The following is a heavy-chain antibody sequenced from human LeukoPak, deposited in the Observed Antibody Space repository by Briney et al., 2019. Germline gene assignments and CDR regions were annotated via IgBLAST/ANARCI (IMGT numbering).Heavy chain of an antibody. D-gene: IGHD2-2*01. CDR2: ISLSGDKA. J-gene: IGHJ4*02. Sequence: GGSLRLSCAASGFMFGNHAMSWVRQAPGKGLEWVSAISLSGDKAYYADSVKGRFTISRDNSKNTLSLQMNSLRAEDTAVYYCASYSTRNYWGQGTLVTVSS. CDR1: GFMFGNHA. CDR3: ASYSTRNY. V-gene: IGHV3-23*01.